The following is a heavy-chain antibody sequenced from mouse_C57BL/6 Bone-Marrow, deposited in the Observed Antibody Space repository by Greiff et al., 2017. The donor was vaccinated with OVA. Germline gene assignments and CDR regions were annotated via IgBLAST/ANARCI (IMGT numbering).Heavy chain of an antibody. V-gene: IGHV5-6*02. CDR1: GFTFSSYG. D-gene: IGHD2-3*01. Sequence: DVKLVESGGDLVKPGGSLKLSCAASGFTFSSYGMSWVRQTPDKRLEWVATISSGGSYTYYPDSVKGRFTISRDNAKNTLYLQMSSLKSEDTAMYYCARRDGYAMDYWGQGTSVTVSS. J-gene: IGHJ4*01. CDR3: ARRDGYAMDY. CDR2: ISSGGSYT.